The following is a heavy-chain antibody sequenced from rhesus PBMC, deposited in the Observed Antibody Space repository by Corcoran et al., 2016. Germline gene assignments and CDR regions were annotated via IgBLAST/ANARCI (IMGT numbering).Heavy chain of an antibody. CDR3: VRDSDYRFDV. CDR2: IRKKTNSYTT. J-gene: IGHJ5-1*01. CDR1: GLPVRDHH. V-gene: IGHV3-38*02. Sequence: EVQLVESGGGLAQPGGSLRLSCAASGLPVRDHHMDWVRQAPGKGLEWISRIRKKTNSYTTEYAASVKGRFTISRDDSKNTLFLQMTSLKTEDTAVYYCVRDSDYRFDVWGPGVLVTVSS. D-gene: IGHD4-11*01.